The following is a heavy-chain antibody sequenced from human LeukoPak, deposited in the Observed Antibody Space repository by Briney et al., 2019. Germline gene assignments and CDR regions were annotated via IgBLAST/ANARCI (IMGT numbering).Heavy chain of an antibody. CDR2: LYHSGST. V-gene: IGHV4-39*01. CDR3: ARHALATVTDPSFDY. D-gene: IGHD2-21*02. J-gene: IGHJ4*02. Sequence: SETLSLTCTVSGGSISTPGYYWGSIRQPPGKGLEWIGSLYHSGSTYYKPSLKSRATISVDKSKNQCSLKLRSVTAADTAVYYCARHALATVTDPSFDYWGQGTLVTVSS. CDR1: GGSISTPGYY.